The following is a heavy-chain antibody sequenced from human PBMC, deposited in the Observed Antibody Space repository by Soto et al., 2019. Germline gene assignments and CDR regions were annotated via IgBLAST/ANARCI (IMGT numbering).Heavy chain of an antibody. V-gene: IGHV3-7*01. D-gene: IGHD1-20*01. J-gene: IGHJ4*02. CDR1: GFTFSSYT. CDR3: ARGGLTVLRY. CDR2: IKEDGSEK. Sequence: GGSLRLSCAASGFTFSSYTMSWVRQAPGKGLEWVANIKEDGSEKYYVDSVKGRFTISRDNAKNSLYLQMNSLRAEDTAVYYCARGGLTVLRYWGQGTLVTVSS.